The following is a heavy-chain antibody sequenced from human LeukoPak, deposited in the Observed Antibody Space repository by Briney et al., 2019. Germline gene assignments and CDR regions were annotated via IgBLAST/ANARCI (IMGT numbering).Heavy chain of an antibody. J-gene: IGHJ4*02. CDR3: AKGGKWDVTPFDY. Sequence: GGSLRLSCAASGFTFTSYSMNWVRQAPGKGLEWVSTISGGGGSTYYADSVKGRFTISRDNSKNTLYLQVNSLRAENTAVYYCAKGGKWDVTPFDYWGQGTLVTVSS. CDR2: ISGGGGST. V-gene: IGHV3-23*01. CDR1: GFTFTSYS. D-gene: IGHD1-26*01.